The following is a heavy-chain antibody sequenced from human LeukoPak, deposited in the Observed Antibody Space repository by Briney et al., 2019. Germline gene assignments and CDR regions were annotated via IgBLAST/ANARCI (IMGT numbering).Heavy chain of an antibody. Sequence: GGSLRLSCAASGFTFDDYGMSWVRQAPGKGLEWVSGINWNGGSTGYADSVKGRFTITRDNAQNSLTLRMNTLRADDTAVYYCAKDGGTHFDHWGQGTLVTVSS. CDR3: AKDGGTHFDH. J-gene: IGHJ4*02. V-gene: IGHV3-20*04. CDR2: INWNGGST. CDR1: GFTFDDYG. D-gene: IGHD1-26*01.